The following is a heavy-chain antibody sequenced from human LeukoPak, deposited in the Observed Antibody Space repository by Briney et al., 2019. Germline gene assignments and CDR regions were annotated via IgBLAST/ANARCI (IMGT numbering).Heavy chain of an antibody. CDR3: ARDRYYYDSSGYLAFDI. D-gene: IGHD3-22*01. CDR2: IYTSGST. CDR1: GGSISSYY. V-gene: IGHV4-4*07. Sequence: SETLSLTCIVSGGSISSYYWSWIRQPAGKGLERIGRIYTSGSTNYNPSLKSRVTMSVDTSKNQFSLKLSSVTAADTAVYYCARDRYYYDSSGYLAFDIWGQGTMVTVSS. J-gene: IGHJ3*02.